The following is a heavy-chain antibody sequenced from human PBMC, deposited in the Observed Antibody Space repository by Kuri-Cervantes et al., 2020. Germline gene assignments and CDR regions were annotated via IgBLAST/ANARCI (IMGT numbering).Heavy chain of an antibody. CDR2: INHSGST. V-gene: IGHV4-34*01. CDR1: GGSFSGYY. J-gene: IGHJ5*02. Sequence: GSLRLSCAVYGGSFSGYYWSWIRQPPGKGLEWIGEINHSGSTNYNPSLKSRVTISVDTSKKQFSLKLSSVTAADTAVYYCARGTHCSSSTNCQPPYNWFDPWGQGTRVTVSS. D-gene: IGHD2-2*01. CDR3: ARGTHCSSSTNCQPPYNWFDP.